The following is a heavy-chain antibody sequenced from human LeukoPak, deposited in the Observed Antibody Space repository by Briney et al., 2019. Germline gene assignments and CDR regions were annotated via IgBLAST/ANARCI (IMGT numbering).Heavy chain of an antibody. CDR3: AKALLWFGEVDGMNV. CDR1: GFTFSSYG. Sequence: GGSLRLSCAASGFTFSSYGMHWVRQAPGKGLEWVAVISYDGSNKYYADSVKGRFTISRDNSKNTLYLQMNSLRAEDTAVYYCAKALLWFGEVDGMNVWGQGTTVTVSS. V-gene: IGHV3-30*18. D-gene: IGHD3-10*01. J-gene: IGHJ6*02. CDR2: ISYDGSNK.